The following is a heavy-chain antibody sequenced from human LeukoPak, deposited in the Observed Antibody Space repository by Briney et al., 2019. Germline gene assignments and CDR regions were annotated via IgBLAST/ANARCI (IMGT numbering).Heavy chain of an antibody. D-gene: IGHD6-13*01. J-gene: IGHJ4*02. CDR3: ARAESLYSSSWYFDY. CDR1: GGTFSSYA. CDR2: IIPIFGTA. V-gene: IGHV1-69*06. Sequence: GSSVKVSCKASGGTFSSYAISWVRQAPGQGLEWMGGIIPIFGTANYAQKFQGRVTITADKSTSTAYMELSSLRSEDTAVYYCARAESLYSSSWYFDYWGQGTLVTVSS.